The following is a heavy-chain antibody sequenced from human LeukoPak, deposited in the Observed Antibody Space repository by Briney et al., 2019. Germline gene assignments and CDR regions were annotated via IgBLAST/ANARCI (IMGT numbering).Heavy chain of an antibody. CDR3: AKPDYDFWSGFDY. CDR2: IKKDGSEK. V-gene: IGHV3-7*03. CDR1: RFSFSEHW. Sequence: GGSLRLSCAASRFSFSEHWMTWVRPAPGKGLEWVADIKKDGSEKQQVDSVKGRFTISRDNAKNTLYLQMNSLRAEDTAVYYCAKPDYDFWSGFDYWGQGTLVTVSS. D-gene: IGHD3-3*01. J-gene: IGHJ4*02.